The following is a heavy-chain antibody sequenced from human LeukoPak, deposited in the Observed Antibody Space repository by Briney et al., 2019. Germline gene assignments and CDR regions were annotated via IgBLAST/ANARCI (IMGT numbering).Heavy chain of an antibody. CDR1: GGTFSSYA. Sequence: SVKVSCKASGGTFSSYAISWVRQAPGQGLEWMGGIIPIFGTANYAQKVQGRVTITADESTSTAYMELSSLRSEDTAVYYCARVRFGCSSTSCYGDFDYWGQGTLVTVSS. J-gene: IGHJ4*02. V-gene: IGHV1-69*13. CDR3: ARVRFGCSSTSCYGDFDY. D-gene: IGHD2-2*01. CDR2: IIPIFGTA.